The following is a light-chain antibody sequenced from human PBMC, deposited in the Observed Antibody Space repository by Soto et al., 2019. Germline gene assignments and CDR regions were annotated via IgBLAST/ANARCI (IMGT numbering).Light chain of an antibody. Sequence: EVLMTQSPLSLPVTLGQPASISCRASQSLVYSDGNTYLNWFHQRPGQSPRRLIYKVSNRDSGVPDRFSGSGSGADFTLQISRVEADDVGVYFCMQGTFWPRTFGKGTKVEIK. CDR1: QSLVYSDGNTY. V-gene: IGKV2-30*01. CDR3: MQGTFWPRT. J-gene: IGKJ1*01. CDR2: KVS.